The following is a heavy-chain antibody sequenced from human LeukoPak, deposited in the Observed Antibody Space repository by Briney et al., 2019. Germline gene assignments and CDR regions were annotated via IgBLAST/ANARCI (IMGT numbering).Heavy chain of an antibody. D-gene: IGHD3-22*01. CDR2: IYHSGST. CDR1: GCSISSGYY. V-gene: IGHV4-38-2*01. CDR3: ARRVESSGYSFDY. Sequence: PSETLSLTCAVSGCSISSGYYWGWIRQPPGKGLEWVGSIYHSGSTYYNPSLKSRVTISVDTSKNQFSLKLISVTAADTAVYYCARRVESSGYSFDYWGQGTLVTVSS. J-gene: IGHJ4*02.